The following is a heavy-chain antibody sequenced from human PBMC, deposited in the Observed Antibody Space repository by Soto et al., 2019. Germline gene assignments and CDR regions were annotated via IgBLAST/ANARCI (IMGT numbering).Heavy chain of an antibody. CDR3: ARGFGWLDY. CDR2: ISSNGGST. Sequence: EVQLVESGGGLVQPGGSLRLSCAASGFTVSSNYMTWVRQAPGKGLEYVSAISSNGGSTYYANSVKGRFTISRDNSKNTLYLQMGRLRAEDMAVYYCARGFGWLDYWGQGTLFTVSS. CDR1: GFTVSSNY. J-gene: IGHJ4*02. D-gene: IGHD6-19*01. V-gene: IGHV3-64*01.